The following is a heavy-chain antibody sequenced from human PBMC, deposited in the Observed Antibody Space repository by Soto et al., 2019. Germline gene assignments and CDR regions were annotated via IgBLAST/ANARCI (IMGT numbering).Heavy chain of an antibody. D-gene: IGHD3-16*01. J-gene: IGHJ4*02. CDR2: IYYSGST. V-gene: IGHV4-59*01. Sequence: QVQLQESGPGLVKPSETLSLTCTVSGGSISSYYWSWIRQPPGKGLEWIGYIYYSGSTNYNPSLQSRVTISVATSKNQFSLKLSSVTAADTAVYYCARAWGYYFDYWGQGTLVTVSS. CDR3: ARAWGYYFDY. CDR1: GGSISSYY.